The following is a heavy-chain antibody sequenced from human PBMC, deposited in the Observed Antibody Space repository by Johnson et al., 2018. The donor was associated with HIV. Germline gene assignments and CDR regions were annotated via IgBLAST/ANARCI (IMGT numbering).Heavy chain of an antibody. Sequence: QVQLVESGGALVQPGGSLRLSCAASGFTFSDYYMSWIRQAPGKGLEWVSYISSGGSTIYYADSVKALFTISRDNAKTALYLQMNSMRAEDTAVYYCARGPYGGNDGCDIWGQGTMVTVSS. D-gene: IGHD4-23*01. J-gene: IGHJ3*02. CDR3: ARGPYGGNDGCDI. V-gene: IGHV3-11*04. CDR2: ISSGGSTI. CDR1: GFTFSDYY.